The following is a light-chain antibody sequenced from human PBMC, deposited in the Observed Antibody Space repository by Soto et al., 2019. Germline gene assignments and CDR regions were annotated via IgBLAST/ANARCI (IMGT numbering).Light chain of an antibody. CDR3: QHYNSYSEA. V-gene: IGKV1-5*03. CDR1: QSISDW. Sequence: DIQMTQSPSTLSASVGDRVTITCRASQSISDWLAWYQQKPGKAPKVIISKASSLEYGVPSRFSGSGSGTEFTLTISSLQPDDFGTYYCQHYNSYSEAFGQGTKVDIK. CDR2: KAS. J-gene: IGKJ1*01.